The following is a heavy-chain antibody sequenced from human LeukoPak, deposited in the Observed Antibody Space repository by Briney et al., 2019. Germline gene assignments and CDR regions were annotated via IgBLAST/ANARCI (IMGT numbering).Heavy chain of an antibody. CDR1: RFTVSDYW. CDR2: IKQDGSEK. D-gene: IGHD2/OR15-2a*01. CDR3: VRGAYYAAY. V-gene: IGHV3-7*01. Sequence: GGSLRLSCAASRFTVSDYWMSWVRQTPGKGLEWVANIKQDGSEKYYMGSAKGRFIISRDNVKNALYLQMNSLRVEDTGVYYCVRGAYYAAYWGQGTLVTVSS. J-gene: IGHJ4*02.